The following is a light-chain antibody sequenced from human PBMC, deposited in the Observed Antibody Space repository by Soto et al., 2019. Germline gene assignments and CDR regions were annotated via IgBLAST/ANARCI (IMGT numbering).Light chain of an antibody. V-gene: IGKV1-17*01. J-gene: IGKJ4*01. CDR2: AAS. CDR3: LQYNNYPLT. CDR1: QGIGND. Sequence: DIQMTQSPSSLSASVGDRVTITCRASQGIGNDFGGYQQKPGKAPRRLIYAASSLQSGVPSRFSRSGSGTEFTLTISSLQPEDFATYFCLQYNNYPLTFGGGTKVEIK.